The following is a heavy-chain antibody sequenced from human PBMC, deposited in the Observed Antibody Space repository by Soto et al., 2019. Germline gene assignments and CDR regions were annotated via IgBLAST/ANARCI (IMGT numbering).Heavy chain of an antibody. CDR2: ISSSSSYT. D-gene: IGHD5-18*01. CDR3: ARGMTWIQLWPFDY. CDR1: GFTFSDYY. V-gene: IGHV3-11*06. Sequence: GGSLRLSCAASGFTFSDYYMSWIRQAPGKGLEWVSYISSSSSYTNYADSVKGRFTISRDNAKNSLYLQMNSLGAEDTAVYYCARGMTWIQLWPFDYWGQGTLVTVSS. J-gene: IGHJ4*02.